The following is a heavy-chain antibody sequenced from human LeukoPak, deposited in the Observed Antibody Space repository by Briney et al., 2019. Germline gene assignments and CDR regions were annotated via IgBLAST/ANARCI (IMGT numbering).Heavy chain of an antibody. CDR1: GFTFSSYA. V-gene: IGHV3-30-3*01. D-gene: IGHD5-12*01. CDR2: ISYDGSNK. CDR3: ARDQGPQVANSYYGMDV. J-gene: IGHJ6*02. Sequence: GRSLRLSCAASGFTFSSYAMHWVRQAPGKGLEWVAVISYDGSNKYYADSVKGRFTISRDNSKNTLYMQMNSLRAEDTAAYSCARDQGPQVANSYYGMDVWGQGTTVTVSS.